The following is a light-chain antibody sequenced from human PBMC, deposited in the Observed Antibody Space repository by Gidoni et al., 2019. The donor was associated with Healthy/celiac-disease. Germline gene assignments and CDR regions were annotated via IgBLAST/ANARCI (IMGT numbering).Light chain of an antibody. Sequence: QSALTQPASVSGSPGQSITISCTGPSSDVGSYNLVSWYQQHPGKAPQLMIYEGSKRPSGVSNRFSGSKSGNTASLTISGLQAEDEAYYYCCSYAGSSTLVFGGGTKLTVL. CDR1: SSDVGSYNL. V-gene: IGLV2-23*01. CDR3: CSYAGSSTLV. CDR2: EGS. J-gene: IGLJ2*01.